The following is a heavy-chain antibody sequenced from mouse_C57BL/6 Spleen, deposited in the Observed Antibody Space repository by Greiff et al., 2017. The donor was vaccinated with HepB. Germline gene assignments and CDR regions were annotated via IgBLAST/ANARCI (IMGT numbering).Heavy chain of an antibody. CDR1: GYTFTSYW. CDR2: IDPSDSYT. Sequence: VQLQQPGAELVRPGTSVKLSCKASGYTFTSYWMHWVKQRPGQGLEWIGVIDPSDSYTNYNQKFKGKATLTVDTSSSTAYMQLSSLTSEDSAVYYCARSTMITTRVYYAMDYWGQGTSVTVSS. V-gene: IGHV1-59*01. D-gene: IGHD2-4*01. CDR3: ARSTMITTRVYYAMDY. J-gene: IGHJ4*01.